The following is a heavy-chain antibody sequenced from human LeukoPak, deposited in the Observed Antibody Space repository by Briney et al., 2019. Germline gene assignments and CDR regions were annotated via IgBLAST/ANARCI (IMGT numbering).Heavy chain of an antibody. J-gene: IGHJ4*02. Sequence: ASVKVSCKASGYTFTSYDINWVRQAPGQGLEWMGWINPNSGGTNYAQKFQGWVTMTRDTSISTAYMELSRLRSDDTAVYYCARGGEEGATPPYYWGQGTLVTVSS. V-gene: IGHV1-2*04. D-gene: IGHD1-26*01. CDR3: ARGGEEGATPPYY. CDR2: INPNSGGT. CDR1: GYTFTSYD.